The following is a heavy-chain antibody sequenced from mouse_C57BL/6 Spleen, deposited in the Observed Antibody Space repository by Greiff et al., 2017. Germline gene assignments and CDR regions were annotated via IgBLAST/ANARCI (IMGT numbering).Heavy chain of an antibody. CDR3: ARPDYGSSSYYFDY. CDR2: IDPSDSYT. D-gene: IGHD1-1*01. V-gene: IGHV1-69*01. Sequence: QVQLKQPGAELVMPGASVKLSCKASGYTFTSYWMHWVKQRPGQGLEWIGEIDPSDSYTNYNQKFKGKSTLTVDKSSSTAYMQLSSLTSEDSAVYYCARPDYGSSSYYFDYWGQGTTLTVSS. CDR1: GYTFTSYW. J-gene: IGHJ2*01.